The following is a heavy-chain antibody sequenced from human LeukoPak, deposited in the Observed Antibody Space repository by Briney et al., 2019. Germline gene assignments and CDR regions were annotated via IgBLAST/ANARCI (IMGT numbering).Heavy chain of an antibody. J-gene: IGHJ4*02. Sequence: PGGSLRLSCAASGFTFSSYSMNWVRQAPGKGLDWVSSISSSSSYIYYADSVKGRFTISRDNAKNSLYLQMNSLRAEDAAVYYCARDISRGGGPSSDYWGQGTLVTVSS. V-gene: IGHV3-21*01. CDR3: ARDISRGGGPSSDY. D-gene: IGHD3-10*01. CDR1: GFTFSSYS. CDR2: ISSSSSYI.